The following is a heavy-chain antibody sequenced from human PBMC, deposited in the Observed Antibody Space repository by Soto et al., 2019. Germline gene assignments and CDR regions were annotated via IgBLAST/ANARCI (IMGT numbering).Heavy chain of an antibody. J-gene: IGHJ4*02. CDR2: IFSNDEK. CDR1: GFSLSNARMG. V-gene: IGHV2-26*01. D-gene: IGHD3-9*01. Sequence: QVTLKESGPVLVKPTETLTLTCTVSGFSLSNARMGVSWIRQPPGKALEWLAHIFSNDEKPYSTSLNSRLTLSTDTSKSQVVLTMTNMDPVDTATYYCARSLRYFDWLLPNFDYWGQGTLVTVSS. CDR3: ARSLRYFDWLLPNFDY.